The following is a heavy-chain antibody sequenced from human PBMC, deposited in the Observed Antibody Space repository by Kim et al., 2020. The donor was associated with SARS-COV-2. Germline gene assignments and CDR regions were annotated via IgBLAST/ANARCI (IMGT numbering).Heavy chain of an antibody. CDR3: ARATQQLAPFDY. CDR1: GYSISSGYY. V-gene: IGHV4-38-2*02. Sequence: SETLSHTCTVSGYSISSGYYWGWIRQPPGKGLEWIGSIYHSGSTYYNPSLKSRVTISVDTSKNQFSLKLSSVTAADTAVYYCARATQQLAPFDYWGQGTLVTVSS. D-gene: IGHD6-13*01. CDR2: IYHSGST. J-gene: IGHJ4*02.